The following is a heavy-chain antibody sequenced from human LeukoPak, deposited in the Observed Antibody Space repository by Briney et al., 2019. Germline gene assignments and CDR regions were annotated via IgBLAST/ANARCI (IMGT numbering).Heavy chain of an antibody. J-gene: IGHJ4*02. CDR1: GFLFSSYA. D-gene: IGHD6-13*01. Sequence: PGGSLRLSCAASGFLFSSYAMHWVRQAPGKGLEWVGMISYDGSNKYYSDSVKGRFTFSRDNSKNTVYVQMNSLSGEDTAVYYCASDAYSSRATTLDFWGQGTLVTVST. CDR3: ASDAYSSRATTLDF. V-gene: IGHV3-30-3*01. CDR2: ISYDGSNK.